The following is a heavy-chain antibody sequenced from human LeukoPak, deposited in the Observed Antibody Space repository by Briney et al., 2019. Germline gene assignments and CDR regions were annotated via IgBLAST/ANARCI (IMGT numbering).Heavy chain of an antibody. J-gene: IGHJ2*01. CDR3: ARGLRGLERYFDL. Sequence: SETLSLTCTVSGGSISSYYWSWIRQPPGKGLEWIGYIYYSGSTNYNPSLKSRVTISVDTSKNQFSLKLSSVTAADTAVYYCARGLRGLERYFDLWGRGTLVTVSS. CDR1: GGSISSYY. CDR2: IYYSGST. V-gene: IGHV4-59*12.